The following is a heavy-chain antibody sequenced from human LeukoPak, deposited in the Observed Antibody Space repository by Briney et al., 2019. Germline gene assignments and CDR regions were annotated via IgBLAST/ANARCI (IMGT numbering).Heavy chain of an antibody. J-gene: IGHJ4*02. V-gene: IGHV3-30*02. CDR3: AKELPSQGLEYCGGDCYLGPPDY. CDR1: GFTFSSYA. CDR2: IWSDGNNK. Sequence: GGSLRLSCAASGFTFSSYAMHWVRQAPGKGLEWVAIIWSDGNNKYYADSVEGRFTISRDTSKNTLFLQMNSLRAEDTAVYYCAKELPSQGLEYCGGDCYLGPPDYWGQGTLVTVSS. D-gene: IGHD2-21*01.